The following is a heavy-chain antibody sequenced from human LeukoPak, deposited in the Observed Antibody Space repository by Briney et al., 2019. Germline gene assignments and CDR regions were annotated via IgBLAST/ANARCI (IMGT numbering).Heavy chain of an antibody. J-gene: IGHJ5*02. Sequence: PSETLSLTCTVSGGSISSSSYYWGWIRQPPGKGLEWIGSIYYSGSTYYNPSLKSRVTISVDTSKNQFSLKLSSVTAADTAVYYCATGLWFGIYNWFDPWGQGTLVTVSS. CDR3: ATGLWFGIYNWFDP. CDR2: IYYSGST. CDR1: GGSISSSSYY. V-gene: IGHV4-39*07. D-gene: IGHD3-10*01.